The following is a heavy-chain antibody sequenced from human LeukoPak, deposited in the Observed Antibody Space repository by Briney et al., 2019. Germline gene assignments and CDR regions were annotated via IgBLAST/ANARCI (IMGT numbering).Heavy chain of an antibody. CDR2: INSDGSST. J-gene: IGHJ4*02. V-gene: IGHV3-74*01. D-gene: IGHD1-26*01. CDR3: VRGYSGSYRADY. Sequence: GVSLRLSCAASGFTFSNYWMHWVRQAPGKGLVWVSRINSDGSSTTYADSVKGRFTISRDNAETTLSLQVNSLRAEDTAVYYCVRGYSGSYRADYWGQGTLVTVSS. CDR1: GFTFSNYW.